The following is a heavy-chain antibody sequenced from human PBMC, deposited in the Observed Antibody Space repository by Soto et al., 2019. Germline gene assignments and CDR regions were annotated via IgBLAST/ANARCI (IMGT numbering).Heavy chain of an antibody. CDR2: IIPILGIA. D-gene: IGHD3-10*01. J-gene: IGHJ6*03. V-gene: IGHV1-69*02. Sequence: SVKVSCKASGGTFSSYTISWVRQAPGQGLEWMGRIIPILGIANYAQKFQGRVTITADKSTSTAYMELSSLRSEDTAVYYCARGPGSGKIGYYYYMDVWGKGTTVTVSS. CDR1: GGTFSSYT. CDR3: ARGPGSGKIGYYYYMDV.